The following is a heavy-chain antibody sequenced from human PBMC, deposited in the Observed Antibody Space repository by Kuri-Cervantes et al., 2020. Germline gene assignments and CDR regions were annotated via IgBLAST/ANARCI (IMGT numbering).Heavy chain of an antibody. V-gene: IGHV5-51*01. CDR1: GYSFTTYW. CDR3: AKLEMATIDY. J-gene: IGHJ4*02. D-gene: IGHD5-24*01. CDR2: VYPGDSDT. Sequence: GGSLRLSCQASGYSFTTYWIGWVRQLPGKGLEWMGIVYPGDSDTRYSPSPQGQATISADKSISTAYLQWSSLKASDTAMYYCAKLEMATIDYWGQGTLVTVSS.